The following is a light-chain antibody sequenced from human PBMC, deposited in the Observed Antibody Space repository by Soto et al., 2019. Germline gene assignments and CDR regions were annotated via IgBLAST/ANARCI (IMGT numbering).Light chain of an antibody. CDR3: QQYSNWPPWT. V-gene: IGKV3-15*01. Sequence: EIVMTQSPATLSASPGERAALSCRASQSVSSYLAWYQQKPGQAPRLLMYGGSTRATGIPARFSGSGSGTEFTLTISSLQSEDFAVYYCQQYSNWPPWTFGQGTKVEIK. CDR2: GGS. J-gene: IGKJ1*01. CDR1: QSVSSY.